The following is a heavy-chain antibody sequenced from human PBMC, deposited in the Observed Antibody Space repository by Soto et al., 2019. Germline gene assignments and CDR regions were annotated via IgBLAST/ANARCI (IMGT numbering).Heavy chain of an antibody. J-gene: IGHJ4*02. CDR1: GGSISSGDYY. Sequence: SETLSLTCTVSGGSISSGDYYWSWIRQHPGKGLEWIGYIYYSGSTYYNPSLKSRVTISVDTSKNQFSLKLSSVTAADTTVYYCAAGGGLQRYYWGQGTLVTVSS. V-gene: IGHV4-31*03. D-gene: IGHD1-1*01. CDR2: IYYSGST. CDR3: AAGGGLQRYY.